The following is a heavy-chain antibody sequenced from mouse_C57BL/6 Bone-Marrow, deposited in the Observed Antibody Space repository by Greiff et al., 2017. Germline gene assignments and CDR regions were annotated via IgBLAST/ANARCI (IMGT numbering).Heavy chain of an antibody. CDR2: IDPSDSYT. Sequence: VQLQQPGAELVKPGASVKLSCKASGYTFTSYWMQWVKQRPGQGLEWIGEIDPSDSYTNYNQKFKGKATLTVDTSSSTAYMQLSSLTSEDSAVYYCAREGTMVTSWFAYWGQGTLVTVSA. CDR3: AREGTMVTSWFAY. J-gene: IGHJ3*01. CDR1: GYTFTSYW. V-gene: IGHV1-50*01. D-gene: IGHD2-2*01.